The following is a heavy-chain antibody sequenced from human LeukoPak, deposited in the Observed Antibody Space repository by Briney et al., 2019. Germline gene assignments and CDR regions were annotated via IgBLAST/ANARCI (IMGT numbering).Heavy chain of an antibody. CDR3: ARPAYSSSSYYFDY. D-gene: IGHD6-6*01. J-gene: IGHJ4*02. V-gene: IGHV5-51*01. Sequence: GESLKISCKASGYTFTNYWIGWVRQMSGKGLEWMGILYPGDSDTRYSPSFQGQVTISADKSISTAYLQWSSLKASDTAIYYCARPAYSSSSYYFDYWGQGTLVTVSS. CDR1: GYTFTNYW. CDR2: LYPGDSDT.